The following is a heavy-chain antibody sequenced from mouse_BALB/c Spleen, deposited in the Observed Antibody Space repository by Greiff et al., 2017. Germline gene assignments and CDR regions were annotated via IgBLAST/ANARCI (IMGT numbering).Heavy chain of an antibody. CDR3: ARYDYDSYYFDY. D-gene: IGHD2-4*01. V-gene: IGHV1S126*01. Sequence: VQLQESGPQLVRPGASVKISCKASGYSFTSYWMHWVKQRPGQGLEWIGMIDPSDSETRLNQKFKDKATLTVDKSSSTAYMQLSSPTSEDSAVYYCARYDYDSYYFDYWGQGTTLTVSS. CDR1: GYSFTSYW. CDR2: IDPSDSET. J-gene: IGHJ2*01.